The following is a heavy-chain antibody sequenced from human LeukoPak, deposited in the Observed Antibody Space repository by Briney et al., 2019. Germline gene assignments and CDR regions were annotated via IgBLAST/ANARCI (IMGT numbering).Heavy chain of an antibody. V-gene: IGHV3-48*03. CDR2: ISSSGSTI. J-gene: IGHJ3*02. CDR1: GFTFSSYE. CDR3: ARPKSPLTFMIVVDGGAFDI. D-gene: IGHD3-22*01. Sequence: GGSLRLSCAASGFTFSSYEMNWVRQAPGKGLKWVSYISSSGSTIYYANSVKGRFTTSRDNAKNPLYLQMNSLRAEDTAVYYCARPKSPLTFMIVVDGGAFDIWGQETMVTVSS.